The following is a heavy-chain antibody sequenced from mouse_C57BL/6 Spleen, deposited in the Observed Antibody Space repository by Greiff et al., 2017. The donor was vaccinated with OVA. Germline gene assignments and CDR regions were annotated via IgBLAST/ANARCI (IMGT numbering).Heavy chain of an antibody. CDR3: AKDGYYGSSPWYFDV. V-gene: IGHV5-17*01. D-gene: IGHD1-1*01. J-gene: IGHJ1*03. CDR2: ISSGSSTI. Sequence: DVQLVESGGGLVKPGGSLKLSCAASGFTFSDYGMHWVRQAPEKGLEWVAYISSGSSTIYYADTVKGRFTISRDNAKNTLFLQMTSLRSEDTAMYYCAKDGYYGSSPWYFDVWGTGTTVTVSS. CDR1: GFTFSDYG.